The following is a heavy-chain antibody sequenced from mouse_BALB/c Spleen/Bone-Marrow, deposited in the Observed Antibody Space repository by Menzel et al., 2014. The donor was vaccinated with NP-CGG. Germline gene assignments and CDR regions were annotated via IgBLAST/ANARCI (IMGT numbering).Heavy chain of an antibody. V-gene: IGHV1-9*01. CDR1: GYTFSSYW. CDR3: ARGDYFDY. CDR2: ILPGSGST. J-gene: IGHJ2*01. Sequence: QVQLQQPGAELMKPGASVKISCKATGYTFSSYWIEWVKRRPGHGLEWIGEILPGSGSTNYNEKFKGKATFTADTSSNTAYMQLSGLTSEDSAVYYCARGDYFDYWGQGTTLTVSS.